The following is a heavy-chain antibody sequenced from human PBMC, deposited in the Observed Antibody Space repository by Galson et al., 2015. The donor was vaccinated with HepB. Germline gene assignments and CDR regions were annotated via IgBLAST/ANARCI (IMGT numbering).Heavy chain of an antibody. D-gene: IGHD5-18*01. V-gene: IGHV3-23*01. CDR2: ISGNGDST. Sequence: SLRLSCAASGFGFDTHAMSWVRQAPGKGLEWISGISGNGDSTFYGDSVKGRFTVSRDNSKNILILQMNSRRAEGAGLYFCAQGYGLFDSWGQGILVTVSS. J-gene: IGHJ5*01. CDR1: GFGFDTHA. CDR3: AQGYGLFDS.